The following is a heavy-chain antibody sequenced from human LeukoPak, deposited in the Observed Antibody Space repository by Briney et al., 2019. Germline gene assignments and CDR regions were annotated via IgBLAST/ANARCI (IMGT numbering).Heavy chain of an antibody. J-gene: IGHJ3*02. CDR2: IYYSGST. Sequence: SETLSLTCTVSGGSISSSSYYWGWIRQPPGKGLEWIGSIYYSGSTYYNPSLKSRVTISVGTSKNQFSLKLSSVTAADTAVYYCARHQKQLARAFDIWGQGTMVTVSS. CDR1: GGSISSSSYY. CDR3: ARHQKQLARAFDI. D-gene: IGHD6-13*01. V-gene: IGHV4-39*01.